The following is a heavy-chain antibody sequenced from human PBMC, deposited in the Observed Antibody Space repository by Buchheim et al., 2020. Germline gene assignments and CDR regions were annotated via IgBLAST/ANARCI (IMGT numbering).Heavy chain of an antibody. D-gene: IGHD2-15*01. CDR3: AKARLGYCSGGSCYPFDY. CDR2: ISGSGGST. V-gene: IGHV3-23*01. J-gene: IGHJ4*02. Sequence: EVQLLESGGGLVQPGGSLRLSCAASGFTFSSYAMSWVRQAPGKGLEWVSAISGSGGSTYYADSVKGRFTISSDNSKNTLYLQMNSLRAEDTAVYYCAKARLGYCSGGSCYPFDYWGQGTL. CDR1: GFTFSSYA.